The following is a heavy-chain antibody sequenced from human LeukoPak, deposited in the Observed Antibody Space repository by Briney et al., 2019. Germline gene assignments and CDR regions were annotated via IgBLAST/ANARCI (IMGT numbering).Heavy chain of an antibody. D-gene: IGHD3-10*01. CDR3: ASSGAQYGSGSQLPYYFDY. CDR2: ISYDGSNK. J-gene: IGHJ4*03. CDR1: GFTFSNYG. V-gene: IGHV3-30*19. Sequence: GGSLRLSCVASGFTFSNYGMHWVRQAPGKGLEWVAVISYDGSNKYYADSVKGRFTISRDNSKNTLYLQMNSLRAEDTAVYYCASSGAQYGSGSQLPYYFDYWGQGTTVTVSS.